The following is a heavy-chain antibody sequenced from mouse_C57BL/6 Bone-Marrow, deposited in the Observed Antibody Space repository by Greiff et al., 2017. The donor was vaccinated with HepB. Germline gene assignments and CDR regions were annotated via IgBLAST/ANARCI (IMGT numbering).Heavy chain of an antibody. CDR3: ARKAQATSYAMDY. J-gene: IGHJ4*01. Sequence: VMLVESGAELARPGASVKLSCKASGYTFTSYGISWVKQRTGQGLEWIGEIYPRSGNTYYNEKFKGKATLTADKSSSTADMELRSLTSEDSAVYFCARKAQATSYAMDYWGQGTSVTVSS. V-gene: IGHV1-81*01. CDR2: IYPRSGNT. D-gene: IGHD3-2*02. CDR1: GYTFTSYG.